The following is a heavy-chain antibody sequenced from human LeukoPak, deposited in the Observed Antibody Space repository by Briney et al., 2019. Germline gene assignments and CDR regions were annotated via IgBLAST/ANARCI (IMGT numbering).Heavy chain of an antibody. D-gene: IGHD2-15*01. CDR1: GFTFSRYW. J-gene: IGHJ4*02. CDR2: INSEGSST. CDR3: ASRDQCCSGDTCYPIDY. Sequence: SGGSLRPSCAASGFTFSRYWMHWVRQAPGKGLVWVSRINSEGSSTSYADSVKGRFTVSRDNAKNTLYLQMNSLRAEDTAVYYCASRDQCCSGDTCYPIDYWGQGTLVTVSS. V-gene: IGHV3-74*01.